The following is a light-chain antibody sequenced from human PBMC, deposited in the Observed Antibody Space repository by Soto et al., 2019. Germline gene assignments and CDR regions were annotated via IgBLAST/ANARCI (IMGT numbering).Light chain of an antibody. CDR1: QGISSY. J-gene: IGKJ1*01. Sequence: AIGMTQSPSSLSASTGDRVTITCRASQGISSYLAWYQQKPGKAPKLLIYAASTLQSGVPSRFRGSGSGTDFTLTISCLPSEDFATYYCQQYYSYPRTFGQGTKVDIK. CDR2: AAS. V-gene: IGKV1-8*01. CDR3: QQYYSYPRT.